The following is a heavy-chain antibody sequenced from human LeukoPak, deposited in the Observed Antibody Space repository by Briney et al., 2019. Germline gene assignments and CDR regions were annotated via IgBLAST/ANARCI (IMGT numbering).Heavy chain of an antibody. J-gene: IGHJ1*01. V-gene: IGHV3-74*01. Sequence: GGSLRLSCAASGFTFSSYWMHWVRQAPGKGLVWVSRIKSDGSTNYADSVKGRFTISRDNAKNTLSLQMSSLRAEDTGVYYCARAPSEIGGYYPEYFRHWGQGTLVTVSS. CDR1: GFTFSSYW. CDR3: ARAPSEIGGYYPEYFRH. D-gene: IGHD3-22*01. CDR2: IKSDGST.